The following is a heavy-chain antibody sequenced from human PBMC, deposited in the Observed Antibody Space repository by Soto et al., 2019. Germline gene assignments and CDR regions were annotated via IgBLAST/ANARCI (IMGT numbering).Heavy chain of an antibody. V-gene: IGHV3-15*01. CDR3: TTLMITFGGVIVY. CDR1: GFTFSNAW. CDR2: IKSKTDGGTT. J-gene: IGHJ4*02. Sequence: GGSLRLSCAASGFTFSNAWMSWVRQAPGKGLEWVGRIKSKTDGGTTDYAAPVKGRFTISRDDSKNTLYLQMNSLKTEDTAVYYCTTLMITFGGVIVYWGQGTLVTVSS. D-gene: IGHD3-16*02.